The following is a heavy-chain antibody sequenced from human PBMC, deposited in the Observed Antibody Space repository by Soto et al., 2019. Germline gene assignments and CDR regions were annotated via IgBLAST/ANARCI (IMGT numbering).Heavy chain of an antibody. CDR2: IYYTGST. CDR1: GGSITTYY. V-gene: IGHV4-59*01. CDR3: ARALVTGTTGSLDWFDP. D-gene: IGHD1-20*01. Sequence: SETLSLTCTVSGGSITTYYWSWIRQPPGKGLEWLGDIYYTGSTKYNPSLKSRVTISMDTSKNHFALKLSSVTAADTAVYYCARALVTGTTGSLDWFDPWGQGTVVTVSS. J-gene: IGHJ5*02.